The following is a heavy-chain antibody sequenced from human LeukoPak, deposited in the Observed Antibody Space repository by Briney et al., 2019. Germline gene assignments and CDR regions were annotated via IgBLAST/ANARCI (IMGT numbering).Heavy chain of an antibody. V-gene: IGHV1-18*01. Sequence: ASVKVSCKTSGYTFTNYGISWVRHAPGQGLEWMGWISGYNGNTNYAQKLQGRVTMTTDTSTSTAYMELRSLRSDDTAVYYCASALRTGDNYFDYWGQGTLVTVSS. CDR1: GYTFTNYG. CDR2: ISGYNGNT. CDR3: ASALRTGDNYFDY. D-gene: IGHD1-1*01. J-gene: IGHJ4*02.